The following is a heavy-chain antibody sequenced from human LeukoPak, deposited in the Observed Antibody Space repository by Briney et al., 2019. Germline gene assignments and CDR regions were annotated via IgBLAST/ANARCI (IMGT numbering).Heavy chain of an antibody. V-gene: IGHV3-66*01. D-gene: IGHD3-22*01. Sequence: GGSLRLSCAASGFTVSTNYMNWVRQAPGKGLEWVSIIYSDGRIYYADSVKGRFTISRDNSKNTVHLQMNSLRADDTAVYYCARVKRLLPNDAFDMWGQGTMVTVSS. CDR2: IYSDGRI. J-gene: IGHJ3*02. CDR3: ARVKRLLPNDAFDM. CDR1: GFTVSTNY.